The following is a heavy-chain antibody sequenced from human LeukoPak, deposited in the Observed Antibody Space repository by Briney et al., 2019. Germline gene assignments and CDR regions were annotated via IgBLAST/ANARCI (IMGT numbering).Heavy chain of an antibody. J-gene: IGHJ4*02. CDR1: GGSFSGYY. CDR3: ARYSSIWYFGSFFDY. Sequence: SETLSLTCAVYGGSFSGYYWSWIRQPPGKGLEWIGEINHSGSTNYNPSLKSRVTISVDTSKNQFSLKLSSVTAADTAVYYCARYSSIWYFGSFFDYWGQGTLVTVSS. V-gene: IGHV4-34*01. D-gene: IGHD6-13*01. CDR2: INHSGST.